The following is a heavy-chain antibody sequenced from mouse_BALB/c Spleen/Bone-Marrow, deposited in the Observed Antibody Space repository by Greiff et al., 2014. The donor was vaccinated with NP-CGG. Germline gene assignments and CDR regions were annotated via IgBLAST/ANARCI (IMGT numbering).Heavy chain of an antibody. D-gene: IGHD2-1*01. J-gene: IGHJ2*01. CDR3: AKRGNYGYFDY. CDR2: IWRGGST. V-gene: IGHV2-5-1*01. Sequence: VKLMESGPSLVQPSQSLSITCTVSGFSLTSYGVHWVRQSPGKGLEWLGVIWRGGSTDYNAAFMSRLSITKDNSKSQVFFKMNSLQADDTAIYYCAKRGNYGYFDYWGQGTTHTVSS. CDR1: GFSLTSYG.